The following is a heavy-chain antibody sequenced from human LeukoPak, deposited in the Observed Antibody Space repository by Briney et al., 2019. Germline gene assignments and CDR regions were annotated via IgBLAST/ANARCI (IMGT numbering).Heavy chain of an antibody. V-gene: IGHV3-53*01. CDR3: ATGGRSGVALEQ. CDR2: IYSGGTT. D-gene: IGHD3-3*01. J-gene: IGHJ4*02. CDR1: GFIASSNY. Sequence: GGSLRLSCVVAGFIASSNYMSWVRQAPGKGLEWISLIYSGGTTHYADSAMGRFTISRDNSKTTLFLQMNSLKAEDTAVYYCATGGRSGVALEQWGEGTLVTVS.